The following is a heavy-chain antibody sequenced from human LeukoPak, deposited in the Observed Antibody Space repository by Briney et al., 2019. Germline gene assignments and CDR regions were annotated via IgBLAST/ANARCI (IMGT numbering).Heavy chain of an antibody. Sequence: SETLSLTCAVYGGSFSGYYWSWIRQPPGKGLEWIGEINHSGSTNYNPSLKSRVTMSVDTSKNQFSLKLSSVTAADTAVYYCARADYGDLLDYWGQGTLVTVSS. J-gene: IGHJ4*02. V-gene: IGHV4-34*01. D-gene: IGHD4-17*01. CDR3: ARADYGDLLDY. CDR1: GGSFSGYY. CDR2: INHSGST.